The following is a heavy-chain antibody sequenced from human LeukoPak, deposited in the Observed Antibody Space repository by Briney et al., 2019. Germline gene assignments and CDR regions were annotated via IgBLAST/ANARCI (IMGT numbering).Heavy chain of an antibody. CDR3: ANERDVSGHWGEFDY. D-gene: IGHD6-19*01. J-gene: IGHJ4*02. Sequence: AGGSLRLSCAASGSTFSSYAMSWVRQAPGKGLEWVSAISGSGGNTYYADSVKGRFTISRDNSKNTLYLQMNSLRAEDTAVYYCANERDVSGHWGEFDYWGQGTLVTVSS. V-gene: IGHV3-23*01. CDR2: ISGSGGNT. CDR1: GSTFSSYA.